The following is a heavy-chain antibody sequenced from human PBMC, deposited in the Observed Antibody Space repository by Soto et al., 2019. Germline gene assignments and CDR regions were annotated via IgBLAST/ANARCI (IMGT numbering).Heavy chain of an antibody. Sequence: QVQLQQWGAGLLKPSETLSLTCAVYGGSFSGYYWSWVRQSPRKGLEWIGEINHSGSTNYNPSLKSRLNISVDTPKNQFSLKLSSVTAEDTALYYCVACDYGDYPRYWGQGSLVTVSS. CDR2: INHSGST. J-gene: IGHJ4*02. CDR3: VACDYGDYPRY. D-gene: IGHD4-17*01. V-gene: IGHV4-34*01. CDR1: GGSFSGYY.